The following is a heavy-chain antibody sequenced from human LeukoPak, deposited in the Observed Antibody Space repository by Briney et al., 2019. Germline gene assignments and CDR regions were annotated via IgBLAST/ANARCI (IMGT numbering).Heavy chain of an antibody. CDR1: GGAITNYY. Sequence: PSETLSLTCTVSGGAITNYYWSWIRQPPGKGLEWIGYMYYSGSTNYNPSLKSRVTMSVDTSNNQISLKMTSLTAADTAVYYCARAPADQPYYYMDVWGKGTTVTVSS. J-gene: IGHJ6*03. CDR3: ARAPADQPYYYMDV. D-gene: IGHD2-2*01. V-gene: IGHV4-59*01. CDR2: MYYSGST.